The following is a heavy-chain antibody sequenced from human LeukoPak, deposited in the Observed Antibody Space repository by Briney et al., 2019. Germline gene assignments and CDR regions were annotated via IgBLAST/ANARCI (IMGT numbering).Heavy chain of an antibody. V-gene: IGHV1-46*01. CDR1: GYTFTSYY. Sequence: ASVKVSCKASGYTFTSYYMHRVRQAPGQGLEWMGIINPSGGSTSYAQKFQGRVTMTRDMSTSTVYMELSSLRSEDTAVYYCARGRSVYYDKSGLDPWGQGTLVTVSS. CDR2: INPSGGST. CDR3: ARGRSVYYDKSGLDP. J-gene: IGHJ5*02. D-gene: IGHD3-22*01.